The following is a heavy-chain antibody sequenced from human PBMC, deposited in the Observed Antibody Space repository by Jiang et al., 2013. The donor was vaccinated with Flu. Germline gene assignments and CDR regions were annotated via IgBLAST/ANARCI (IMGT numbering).Heavy chain of an antibody. Sequence: GSGLVKPSETLSLTCTGSGGSISSSSYYWGWIRQPPGKGLEWIGSIYYSGSTYYNPSLKSRVTISVDTSKNQFSLKLSSVTAADTAVYYCARYYDRNPDAFFQHWGQGTLVTVSS. CDR1: GGSISSSSYY. CDR3: ARYYDRNPDAFFQH. V-gene: IGHV4-39*01. J-gene: IGHJ1*01. D-gene: IGHD3-22*01. CDR2: IYYSGST.